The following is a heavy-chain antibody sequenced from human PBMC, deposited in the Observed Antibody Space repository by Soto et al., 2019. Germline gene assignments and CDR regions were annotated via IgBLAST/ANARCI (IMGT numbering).Heavy chain of an antibody. V-gene: IGHV1-2*02. CDR1: GYTFTAYY. J-gene: IGHJ4*02. CDR2: INPKTGDT. D-gene: IGHD2-21*02. Sequence: QAQLVPSGAEVKKPGASVKVSCKTSGYTFTAYYIHWVRQAPGQGLAWVGGINPKTGDTKYAQKFQGRVTMTGDTSITTAYMELGRLRSDDTAVYYCARQLAYCGGDCYTEPIDYWGQGTLVTVSS. CDR3: ARQLAYCGGDCYTEPIDY.